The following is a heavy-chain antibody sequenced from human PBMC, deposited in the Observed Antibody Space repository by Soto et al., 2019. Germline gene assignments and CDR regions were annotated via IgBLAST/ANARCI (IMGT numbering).Heavy chain of an antibody. D-gene: IGHD6-19*01. CDR1: GFTFSSYA. CDR3: AKDLPSGVAGKIPKPFDY. Sequence: GGSLRLSCAASGFTFSSYAMSWVRQAPGKGLEWVSSISGSGGSTYYADSVKGRFTISRDNSKNTLYLQMNSLRAEDTAVYYCAKDLPSGVAGKIPKPFDYWGQGTLVTVSS. V-gene: IGHV3-23*01. J-gene: IGHJ4*02. CDR2: ISGSGGST.